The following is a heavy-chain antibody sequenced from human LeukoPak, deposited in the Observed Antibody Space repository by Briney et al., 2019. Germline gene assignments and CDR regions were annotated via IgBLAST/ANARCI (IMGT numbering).Heavy chain of an antibody. V-gene: IGHV1-69*05. CDR2: IIPLFASA. J-gene: IGHJ3*02. CDR1: GGTFSRYA. D-gene: IGHD6-19*01. Sequence: GSSVKVSCKASGGTFSRYAINWVRQAPGQGLEWMGGIIPLFASANYAQKFRGRVTITTDESTGTAYMELSSLTSEDTAVYYCATNPPRGGYRSLADAFDIWGQGTMVTVSS. CDR3: ATNPPRGGYRSLADAFDI.